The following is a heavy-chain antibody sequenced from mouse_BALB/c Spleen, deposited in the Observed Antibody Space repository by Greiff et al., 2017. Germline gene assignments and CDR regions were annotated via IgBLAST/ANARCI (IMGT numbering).Heavy chain of an antibody. V-gene: IGHV1-54*01. CDR2: INPGSGGT. CDR1: GYAFTNYL. J-gene: IGHJ4*01. CDR3: ARRGGNYAMDY. Sequence: QVHVKQSGAELVRPGTSVKVSCKASGYAFTNYLIEWVKQRPGQGLEWIGVINPGSGGTNYNEKFKGKATLTADKSSSTAYMQLSSLTSDDSAVYFCARRGGNYAMDYWGQGTSVTVSS.